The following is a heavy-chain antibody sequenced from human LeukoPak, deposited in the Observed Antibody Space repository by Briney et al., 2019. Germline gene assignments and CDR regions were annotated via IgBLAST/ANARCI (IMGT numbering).Heavy chain of an antibody. V-gene: IGHV3-48*03. CDR2: ISSSGSTI. CDR1: GFTFSSYE. J-gene: IGHJ4*02. D-gene: IGHD2-15*01. Sequence: QPGGSLRLSCAASGFTFSSYEMNWVRQAPGKALEWVSYISSSGSTIYYADSVKGRFTISRDNAKNSLYLQMNSLRAEDTAVYYCARARYCSGGSCGYYFDYWGQGTLVTVSS. CDR3: ARARYCSGGSCGYYFDY.